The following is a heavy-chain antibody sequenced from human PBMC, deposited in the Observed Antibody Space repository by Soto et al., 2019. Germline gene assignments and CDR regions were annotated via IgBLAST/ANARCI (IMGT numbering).Heavy chain of an antibody. CDR3: AREDRGAFDY. D-gene: IGHD3-10*01. CDR2: TYHRSKWYN. Sequence: SQTLSLTCAISGSSVSSNSATWNWIRQSPSRGLEWLGRTYHRSKWYNDYAVSVKSRIIINPETSKNQISLQLNSVTPEDTAVYYCAREDRGAFDYWGQGALVTVSS. CDR1: GSSVSSNSAT. V-gene: IGHV6-1*01. J-gene: IGHJ4*02.